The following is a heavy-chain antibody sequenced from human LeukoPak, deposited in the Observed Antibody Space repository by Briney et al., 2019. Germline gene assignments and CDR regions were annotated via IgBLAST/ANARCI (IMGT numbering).Heavy chain of an antibody. CDR1: GYTFTSYG. V-gene: IGHV1-2*02. J-gene: IGHJ4*02. CDR3: ARDDSSGWYDY. D-gene: IGHD6-19*01. CDR2: INPNSGGT. Sequence: ASVKVSCKASGYTFTSYGISWVRQAPGQGLEWMGWINPNSGGTNYAQKFQGRVTMTRDTSISTAYMELSRLRSDDTAVYYCARDDSSGWYDYWGQGTLVTVSS.